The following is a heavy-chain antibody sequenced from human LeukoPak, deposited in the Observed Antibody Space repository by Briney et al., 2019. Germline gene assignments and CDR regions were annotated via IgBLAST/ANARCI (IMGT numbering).Heavy chain of an antibody. Sequence: GGSLRLSCAASGFTFSSYSMNWVRQAPGKGLEWVSSISSSSSYIYYADSVTGRFTISRDNAKNSLYLQMNSLRAEDTAVYYCARRRGSDYYDSSGPPDYWGQGTLVTVSS. J-gene: IGHJ4*02. CDR1: GFTFSSYS. CDR3: ARRRGSDYYDSSGPPDY. D-gene: IGHD3-22*01. V-gene: IGHV3-21*01. CDR2: ISSSSSYI.